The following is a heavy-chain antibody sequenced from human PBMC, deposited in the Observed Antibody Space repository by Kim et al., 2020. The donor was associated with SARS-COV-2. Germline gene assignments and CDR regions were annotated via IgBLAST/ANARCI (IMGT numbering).Heavy chain of an antibody. V-gene: IGHV3-9*01. CDR3: VKDMGWGNDYNPGDL. CDR1: GFTFSDYA. D-gene: IGHD4-4*01. J-gene: IGHJ5*02. CDR2: IGYNGDNI. Sequence: GGSLRLSCSAFGFTFSDYAMHWARQVPGKGLEWVSSIGYNGDNIGYAGSLRGRFGISRDNAKNSLYLQMNSLRVEDTALYYCVKDMGWGNDYNPGDLWGQGTLVTVSS.